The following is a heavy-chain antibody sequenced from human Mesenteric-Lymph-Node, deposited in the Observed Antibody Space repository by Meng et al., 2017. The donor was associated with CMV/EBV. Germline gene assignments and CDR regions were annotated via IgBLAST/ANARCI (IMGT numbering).Heavy chain of an antibody. Sequence: GESLKISCAASGFTFSDYYMSWIRQAPGKGLGWVSYISSSGSTIYYADSVKGRFTISRDNAKNSLYLQMNSLRAEDTAVYYCARSGYYGMDVWGQGTTVTVSS. CDR2: ISSSGSTI. J-gene: IGHJ6*02. CDR1: GFTFSDYY. V-gene: IGHV3-11*04. CDR3: ARSGYYGMDV.